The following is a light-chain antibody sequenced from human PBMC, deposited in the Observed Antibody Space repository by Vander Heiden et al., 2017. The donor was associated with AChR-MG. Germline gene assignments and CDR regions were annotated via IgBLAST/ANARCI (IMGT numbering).Light chain of an antibody. CDR3: SSYTSDTGSSTLVV. V-gene: IGLV2-14*01. CDR2: EVS. Sequence: ISCTGTSSDVGGYNYVSWYQQHPGKAPKLIIYEVSNRPSGVSNRFSGSKSGNTASLTISGLQAEDEADDHCSSYTSDTGSSTLVVFGGGTKLTVL. J-gene: IGLJ2*01. CDR1: SSDVGGYNY.